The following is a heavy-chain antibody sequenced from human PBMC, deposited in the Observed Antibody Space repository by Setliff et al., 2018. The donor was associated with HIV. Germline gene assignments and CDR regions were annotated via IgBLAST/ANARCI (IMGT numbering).Heavy chain of an antibody. Sequence: GGSLRLSCAASGFTFSSYAMSWVRQAPGKGLEWVAGISFDGTDKYYADSVKGRFTMSRDYSKNTIYLQMSSLRAEDSAVYYCAKSASWDLRGWLHWGQGTLVTVSS. CDR3: AKSASWDLRGWLH. CDR2: ISFDGTDK. J-gene: IGHJ4*02. V-gene: IGHV3-30-3*02. CDR1: GFTFSSYA. D-gene: IGHD6-19*01.